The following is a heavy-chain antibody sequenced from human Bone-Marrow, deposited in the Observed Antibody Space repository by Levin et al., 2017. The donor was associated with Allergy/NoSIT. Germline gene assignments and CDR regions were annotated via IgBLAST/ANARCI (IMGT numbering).Heavy chain of an antibody. CDR2: IAGGSYFT. CDR1: GSSFSESY. J-gene: IGHJ4*02. CDR3: AREGGLRYFDL. Sequence: GESLKISCVDSGSSFSESYMAWIRQAPGEGLQWLAYIAGGSYFTHYASSVQGRFIISRDNARNTLYLEMSSLRVEDTAMYYCAREGGLRYFDLWGLGTLVTVSS. D-gene: IGHD3-16*01. V-gene: IGHV3-11*06.